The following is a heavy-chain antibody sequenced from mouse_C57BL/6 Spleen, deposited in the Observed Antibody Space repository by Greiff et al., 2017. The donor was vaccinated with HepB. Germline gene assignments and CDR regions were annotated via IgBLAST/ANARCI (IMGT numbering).Heavy chain of an antibody. CDR1: GYTFTDYY. V-gene: IGHV1-76*01. CDR2: IYPGSGNT. J-gene: IGHJ3*01. CDR3: ARRSNYGGFAY. D-gene: IGHD2-5*01. Sequence: VQLQQSGAELVRPGASVKLSCKASGYTFTDYYINWVKQRPGQGLEWIARIYPGSGNTYYNEKFKGKATLTAEKSSSTAYMQLSSLTSEDSAVYFGARRSNYGGFAYWGQGTLVTVSA.